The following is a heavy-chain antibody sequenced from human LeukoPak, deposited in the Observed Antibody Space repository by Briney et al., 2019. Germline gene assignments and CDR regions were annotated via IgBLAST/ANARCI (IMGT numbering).Heavy chain of an antibody. D-gene: IGHD4-23*01. CDR3: ARGRFMSGLTPGFFDS. CDR2: FDWNSGSI. V-gene: IGHV3-9*01. CDR1: GFIFDDYA. J-gene: IGHJ4*02. Sequence: TGGSLRLSCAASGFIFDDYAMHWVRQVPGKGLEGASGFDWNSGSIVYADSVKGRFTISRDNTKNSLYLQMNSLRAEDTAVYHCARGRFMSGLTPGFFDSWGQGTLVTVSS.